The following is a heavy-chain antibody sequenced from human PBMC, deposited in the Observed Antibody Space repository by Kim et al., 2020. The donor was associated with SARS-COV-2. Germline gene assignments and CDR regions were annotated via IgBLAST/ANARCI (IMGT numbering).Heavy chain of an antibody. CDR3: VRGGSGGIWTGNFDY. D-gene: IGHD3-10*01. V-gene: IGHV1-69*13. Sequence: SVKVSCKASGGTFSSYAINWVRQAPGQGLEWMGGIIPIFGTANYAQKFQGRVTITADESTSTAYMDLSSLRSEDTAVYYCVRGGSGGIWTGNFDYWGQGTLVTVSS. CDR1: GGTFSSYA. J-gene: IGHJ4*02. CDR2: IIPIFGTA.